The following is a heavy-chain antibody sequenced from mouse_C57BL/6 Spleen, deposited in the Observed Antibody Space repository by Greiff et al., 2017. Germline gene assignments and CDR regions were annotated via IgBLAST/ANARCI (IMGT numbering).Heavy chain of an antibody. CDR1: GYTFTSYW. V-gene: IGHV1-59*01. J-gene: IGHJ4*01. D-gene: IGHD2-2*01. Sequence: VQLQQPGAELVRPGTSVKLSCKASGYTFTSYWMPWVKQRPGQGLEWIGVIDPSDSYTNYNQKFKGKATLTVDTSSSTAYMQLSSLTSEDSAVYYCARSYYGYDYAMDYWGQGTSVTVSS. CDR2: IDPSDSYT. CDR3: ARSYYGYDYAMDY.